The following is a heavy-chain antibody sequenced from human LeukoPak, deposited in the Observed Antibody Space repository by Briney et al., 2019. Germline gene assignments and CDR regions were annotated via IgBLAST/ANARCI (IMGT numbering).Heavy chain of an antibody. V-gene: IGHV3-53*01. Sequence: GGSLRLSCAASGFTVSSNYMSWVRQAPGKGLEWVSVIYSGGGTYYTDSVKGRFTISRDSSKNTLYLQTNSLRAEDTAVYYCARVARYNWFDPWGQGTLVTVSS. CDR3: ARVARYNWFDP. CDR2: IYSGGGT. J-gene: IGHJ5*02. CDR1: GFTVSSNY.